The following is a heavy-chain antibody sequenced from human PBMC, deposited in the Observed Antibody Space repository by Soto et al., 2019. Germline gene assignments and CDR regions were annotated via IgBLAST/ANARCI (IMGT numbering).Heavy chain of an antibody. CDR2: IVASGGIT. D-gene: IGHD5-12*01. Sequence: EVQLLESGGGLAQPGGSLRLSCAASGFTFSSYPMSWVRQAPGQGLEWVSGIVASGGITYYADSVTGRFTISRGNSKKTLYLQMNSLIAEDTAVYYCAKNSSATIRVGYDYWGQGTLVTVSS. CDR1: GFTFSSYP. CDR3: AKNSSATIRVGYDY. V-gene: IGHV3-23*01. J-gene: IGHJ4*02.